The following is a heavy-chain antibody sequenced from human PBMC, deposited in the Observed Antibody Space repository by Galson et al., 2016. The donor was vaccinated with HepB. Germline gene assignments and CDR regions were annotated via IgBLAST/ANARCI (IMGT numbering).Heavy chain of an antibody. D-gene: IGHD5-12*01. CDR2: IDSGSTTI. V-gene: IGHV3-48*04. J-gene: IGHJ4*02. CDR1: GFTFSGYN. CDR3: ARLRYSGNFDF. Sequence: SLRLSCATSGFTFSGYNMNWVRQAPGRRLEWVSYIDSGSTTIFNADSVKGRLTISRDNAKNSLYLQMNSLRAEDTAVYYCARLRYSGNFDFWGEGTLVTVSS.